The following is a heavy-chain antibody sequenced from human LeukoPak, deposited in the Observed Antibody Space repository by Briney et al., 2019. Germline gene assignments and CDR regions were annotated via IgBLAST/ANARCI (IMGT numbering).Heavy chain of an antibody. CDR1: GFTFSSYS. J-gene: IGHJ4*02. CDR2: ISSSSSYI. V-gene: IGHV3-21*01. CDR3: ARGATVTLYDY. D-gene: IGHD1-26*01. Sequence: PGGSLRLSCAASGFTFSSYSMNWVRQAPGKGLEWVSSISSSSSYIYYADSVKGRFTISRDNAMNSLYLQMNSLRAEDTAVYYCARGATVTLYDYWGQGTLVTVSS.